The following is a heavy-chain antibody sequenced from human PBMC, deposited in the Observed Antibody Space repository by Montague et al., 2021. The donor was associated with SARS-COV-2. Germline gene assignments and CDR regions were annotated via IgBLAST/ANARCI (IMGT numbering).Heavy chain of an antibody. D-gene: IGHD3-22*01. CDR2: IRQSGTT. J-gene: IGHJ4*02. CDR3: ARGHLSVSMIVVVFTSASYYLDY. V-gene: IGHV4-34*01. CDR1: GGSFGDDH. Sequence: ETLSLTCGVYGGSFGDDHWSWIRQPPVKGLEWIGDIRQSGTTNYNPSLKSRVTISVDTSKNQFSLRLTSVTAADTAIYFCARGHLSVSMIVVVFTSASYYLDYWGQGARVTVSS.